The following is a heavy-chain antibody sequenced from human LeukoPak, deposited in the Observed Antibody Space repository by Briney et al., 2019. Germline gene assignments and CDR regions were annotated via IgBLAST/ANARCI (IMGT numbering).Heavy chain of an antibody. CDR1: GFTFSSYS. D-gene: IGHD5-18*01. CDR2: ISSSSSTI. CDR3: ARALHSYGY. J-gene: IGHJ4*02. Sequence: GGSLRLSCAASGFTFSSYSMNWVRQAPGKGLEWVSYISSSSSTIYYADSVKGRFSISRDNAKTSLYLQMNSPRAEDTAVYYCARALHSYGYWGQGTLVTVSS. V-gene: IGHV3-48*01.